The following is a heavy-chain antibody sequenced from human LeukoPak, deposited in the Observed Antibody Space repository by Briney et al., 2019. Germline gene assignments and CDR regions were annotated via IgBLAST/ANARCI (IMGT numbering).Heavy chain of an antibody. CDR1: GGTFSSYA. D-gene: IGHD6-13*01. CDR3: AREESSRLSAWFDP. CDR2: IIPIFGTA. J-gene: IGHJ5*02. Sequence: SVKVSCKASGGTFSSYAISWVRQAPGQGLEWMGGIIPIFGTANYAQKFQGRVTITAGESTSTAYMELSSLRSEDTAVYYCAREESSRLSAWFDPWGQGTLVTVSS. V-gene: IGHV1-69*01.